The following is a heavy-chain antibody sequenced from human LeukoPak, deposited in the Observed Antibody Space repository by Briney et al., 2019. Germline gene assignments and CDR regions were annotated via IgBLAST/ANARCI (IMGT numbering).Heavy chain of an antibody. D-gene: IGHD6-13*01. J-gene: IGHJ5*02. CDR2: IYTSGST. V-gene: IGHV4-4*07. Sequence: SETLSLTCTVSGGSISSYYWSWIRQPAGKGLEWIGRIYTSGSTNYNPSLKSRVTMSVDTSKNQFSLKLSSVTAADTAVYYCARDLTQQLKGGWFDPWGQGTLVTVSS. CDR3: ARDLTQQLKGGWFDP. CDR1: GGSISSYY.